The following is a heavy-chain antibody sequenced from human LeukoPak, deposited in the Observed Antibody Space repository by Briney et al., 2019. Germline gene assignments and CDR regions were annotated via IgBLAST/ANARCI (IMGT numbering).Heavy chain of an antibody. CDR1: GGTFSSYA. CDR2: IIPILGIA. Sequence: ASVKVSCKASGGTFSSYAISWVRQAPGQGLEWMGRIIPILGIANYAQKFQGRVTITADKSTSTAYMELSSLRSEDTAVYYCAGETMITFGGVIVNNWFDPWGQGTLVTVSS. J-gene: IGHJ5*02. CDR3: AGETMITFGGVIVNNWFDP. D-gene: IGHD3-16*02. V-gene: IGHV1-69*04.